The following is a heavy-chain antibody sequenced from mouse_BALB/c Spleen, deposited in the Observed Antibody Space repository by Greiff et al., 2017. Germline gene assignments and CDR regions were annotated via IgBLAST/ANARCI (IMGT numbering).Heavy chain of an antibody. CDR2: INPYNGAT. CDR3: ARENSASGSFAY. V-gene: IGHV1-31*01. J-gene: IGHJ3*01. Sequence: VQLQQSGPELVKPGASVKISCKASGYSFTGYYMHWVKQSHVKSLEWIGRINPYNGATSYNQNFKDKASLTVDKSSSTAYMELHSLTSEDSAVYYCARENSASGSFAYWGEETLVTVSP. D-gene: IGHD1-3*01. CDR1: GYSFTGYY.